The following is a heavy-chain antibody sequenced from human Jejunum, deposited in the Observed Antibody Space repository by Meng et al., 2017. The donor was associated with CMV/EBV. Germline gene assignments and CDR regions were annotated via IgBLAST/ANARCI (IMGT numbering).Heavy chain of an antibody. CDR2: MYPRDAKT. D-gene: IGHD3-3*01. CDR3: ARLTILGGAIT. J-gene: IGHJ4*03. Sequence: GAGCRFGAGWVGWVRRRPGEGLGWMGVMYPRDAKTMYSPSFQGHVTISADKAISTAYLEWSSLKASDSAMYYCARLTILGGAITWGQGTLVTVSS. CDR1: GCRFGAGW. V-gene: IGHV5-51*01.